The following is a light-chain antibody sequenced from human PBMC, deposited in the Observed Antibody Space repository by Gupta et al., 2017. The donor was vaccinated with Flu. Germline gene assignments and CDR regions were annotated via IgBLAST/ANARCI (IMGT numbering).Light chain of an antibody. J-gene: IGLJ3*02. V-gene: IGLV2-14*01. CDR3: SSFTSSTIGV. CDR1: SSDVGGYDY. Sequence: SVTISCTGTSSDVGGYDYVSWYQHYPGKTPKLIICEVNKRPSGVSNRFSGSKSGNAASLTISGLQPEDEADYYCSSFTSSTIGVFGGGTKLTVL. CDR2: EVN.